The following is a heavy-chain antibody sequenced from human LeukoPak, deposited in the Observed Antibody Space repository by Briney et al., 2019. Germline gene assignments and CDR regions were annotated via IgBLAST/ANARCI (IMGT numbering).Heavy chain of an antibody. CDR3: ARESVLLWFGEVERGYYFDY. CDR2: IWYDGSNK. Sequence: PGRSLRLSRAASGFTFSSYGMHWVRQAPGKGLEWVAVIWYDGSNKHYADSVKGRFTISRDNSKNTLYLQMNSLRAEDTAVYYCARESVLLWFGEVERGYYFDYWGQGTLVTVSS. CDR1: GFTFSSYG. D-gene: IGHD3-10*01. V-gene: IGHV3-33*01. J-gene: IGHJ4*02.